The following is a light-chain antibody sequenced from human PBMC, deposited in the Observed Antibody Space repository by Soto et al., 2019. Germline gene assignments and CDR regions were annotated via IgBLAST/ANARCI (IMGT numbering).Light chain of an antibody. CDR1: QNINTY. CDR3: QQYNDWPLT. CDR2: GAS. J-gene: IGKJ4*01. Sequence: EIVMTQSPATLSVPPGETATLSCRAGQNINTYLAWYQQKPGQAPRLLVYGASTRATGIPARFSGSGSATEFTFTISSLQSEDLAVYYCQQYNDWPLTFGGGTKVEIK. V-gene: IGKV3-15*01.